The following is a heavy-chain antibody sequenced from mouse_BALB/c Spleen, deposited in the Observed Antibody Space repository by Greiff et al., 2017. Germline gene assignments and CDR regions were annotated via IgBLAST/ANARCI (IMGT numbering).Heavy chain of an antibody. CDR1: GYTFTDYN. CDR2: IYPYNGGT. V-gene: IGHV1S29*02. CDR3: ARRAPYYYGSSYEEFAY. D-gene: IGHD1-1*01. J-gene: IGHJ3*01. Sequence: EVQLQQSGPELVKPGASVKISCKASGYTFTDYNMHWVKQSHGKSLEWIGYIYPYNGGTGYNQKFKSKATLTVDNSSSTAYMELRSLTSEDSAVYYCARRAPYYYGSSYEEFAYWGQGTLVTVSA.